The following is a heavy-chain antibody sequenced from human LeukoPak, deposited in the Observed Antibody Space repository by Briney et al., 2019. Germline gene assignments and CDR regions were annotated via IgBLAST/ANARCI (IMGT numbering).Heavy chain of an antibody. D-gene: IGHD3-10*01. CDR1: GFTFSNYA. J-gene: IGHJ4*02. CDR2: IAGSDLST. V-gene: IGHV3-23*01. CDR3: AKVHGSGNYRFDF. Sequence: GGSLRLSCAAFGFTFSNYALSWVRQAPGKGLEWVSAIAGSDLSTFYADSVRGRFTISRDNAKNSLYLQMNSLRAEDTAIYYCAKVHGSGNYRFDFWGQGTLVTVSS.